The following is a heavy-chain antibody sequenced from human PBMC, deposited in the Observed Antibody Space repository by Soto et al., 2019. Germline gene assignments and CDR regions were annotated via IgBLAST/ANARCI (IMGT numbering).Heavy chain of an antibody. CDR2: INSDGNST. D-gene: IGHD2-15*01. CDR3: VRTSLVVAAATREDY. J-gene: IGHJ4*02. CDR1: GFTFSGYW. V-gene: IGHV3-74*01. Sequence: EVQLVESGGGLVQPGESLRLSCAASGFTFSGYWMHWVRQAPGKGLVWVSRINSDGNSTSYAGSVKGRFTISRDNAKNTLYLQMNSLRAEDTAVYYCVRTSLVVAAATREDYWGQGTLVTVSS.